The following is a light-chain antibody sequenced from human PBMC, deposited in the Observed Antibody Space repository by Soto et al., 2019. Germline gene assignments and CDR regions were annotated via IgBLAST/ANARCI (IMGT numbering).Light chain of an antibody. V-gene: IGLV1-51*01. J-gene: IGLJ1*01. Sequence: QSVLTQPPSVSAAPGQKVTISCFGNGSNIGRNHVSWYHQFPEAAPKLLIYDSDKRPSGIPDRFSGSRSGTSATLAITGLQTGDEADYYCGTWDTSLGARGLFGTGTKGTVL. CDR1: GSNIGRNH. CDR3: GTWDTSLGARGL. CDR2: DSD.